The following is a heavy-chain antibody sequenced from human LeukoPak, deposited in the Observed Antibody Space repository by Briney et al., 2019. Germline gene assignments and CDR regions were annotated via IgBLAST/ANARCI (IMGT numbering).Heavy chain of an antibody. Sequence: ASVKVSCKASGYTFTSYYMHWVRQARGQGLEWMGIINPSGGSTSYAQKFQGRVTMTRDTSTSTVYMELSSLRSDDTAVYYCARGSSGWSSARSTTFDYWGQGTLVTVSS. CDR1: GYTFTSYY. V-gene: IGHV1-46*01. J-gene: IGHJ4*02. D-gene: IGHD6-19*01. CDR2: INPSGGST. CDR3: ARGSSGWSSARSTTFDY.